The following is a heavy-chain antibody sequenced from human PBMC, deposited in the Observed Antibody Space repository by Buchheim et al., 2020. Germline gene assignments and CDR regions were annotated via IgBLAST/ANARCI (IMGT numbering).Heavy chain of an antibody. V-gene: IGHV1-2*02. CDR3: ARDVLAARRQPSQGKGYYYGMDV. J-gene: IGHJ6*02. CDR1: GYTFTGYY. Sequence: QVQLVQSGAEVKKPGASVKVSCKASGYTFTGYYMHWVRQAPGQGLEWMGWINPNSGGTNYAQKFQGRVTMTRDTSISTAYMELSRLRSDDTAVYYCARDVLAARRQPSQGKGYYYGMDVWGQGTT. CDR2: INPNSGGT. D-gene: IGHD6-6*01.